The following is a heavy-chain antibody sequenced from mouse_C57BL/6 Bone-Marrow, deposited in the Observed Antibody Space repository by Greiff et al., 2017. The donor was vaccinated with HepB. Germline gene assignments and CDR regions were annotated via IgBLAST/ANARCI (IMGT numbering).Heavy chain of an antibody. J-gene: IGHJ3*01. Sequence: QVQLQQSGPGLVAPSQSLSITCTVSGFSLTSYGVDWVRQSPGKGLEWLGVIWGVGSTNYNSALKSRLSISKDNSKSQVFLKMNSLQTDDTAMYYCASRGYSNYGFAYWGQGTLVTVSA. D-gene: IGHD2-5*01. CDR3: ASRGYSNYGFAY. CDR1: GFSLTSYG. CDR2: IWGVGST. V-gene: IGHV2-6*01.